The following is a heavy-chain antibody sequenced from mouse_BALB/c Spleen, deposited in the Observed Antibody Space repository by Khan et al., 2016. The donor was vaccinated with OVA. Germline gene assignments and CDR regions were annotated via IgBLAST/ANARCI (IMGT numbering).Heavy chain of an antibody. CDR2: IWAGGST. D-gene: IGHD2-1*01. CDR3: ARDDGGGNDAMDY. CDR1: GFSLTTSA. J-gene: IGHJ4*01. Sequence: QVQLKASGPGLVAPSQSLSITCTVSGFSLTTSAIHWVRQPTGKGLEWLGVIWAGGSTNYNSALMSRLIISKDNSKSQVFLKMNSLQTVDTAMYYCARDDGGGNDAMDYWGQGTSVTVSS. V-gene: IGHV2-9*02.